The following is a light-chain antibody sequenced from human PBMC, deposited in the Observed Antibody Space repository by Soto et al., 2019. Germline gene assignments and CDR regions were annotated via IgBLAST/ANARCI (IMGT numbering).Light chain of an antibody. V-gene: IGKV3-20*01. CDR1: QSVASNY. J-gene: IGKJ4*01. Sequence: EIVLTQSPGTLSLSPGERATLSCRASQSVASNYLGWYQQKPGQAPRVLIFDASIRATGIPDRFSASGSGSDFTLTISRLEPDDFAVYYCHQYDSLPLTFGGGTKVEL. CDR3: HQYDSLPLT. CDR2: DAS.